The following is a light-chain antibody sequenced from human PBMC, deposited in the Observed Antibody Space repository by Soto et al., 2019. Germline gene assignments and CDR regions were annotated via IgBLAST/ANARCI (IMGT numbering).Light chain of an antibody. V-gene: IGKV3-11*01. Sequence: EIVLTQSPATVSLSPGERATLSCRASQPISSYLAWYQHKPGQAPRLLIYEASHRATGIPARFSGSGSGTDFTLTISSLHPEDFAIYYCQQRSDWPGLTFGGGTKVEI. J-gene: IGKJ4*01. CDR1: QPISSY. CDR3: QQRSDWPGLT. CDR2: EAS.